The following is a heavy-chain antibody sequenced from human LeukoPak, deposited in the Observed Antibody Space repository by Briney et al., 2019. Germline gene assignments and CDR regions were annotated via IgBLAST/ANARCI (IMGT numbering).Heavy chain of an antibody. V-gene: IGHV1-69*05. CDR1: GGTFSSYA. CDR2: IIPIFGTA. D-gene: IGHD2-15*01. CDR3: ARVHCSGGSCYYFDY. Sequence: SVKVSCKASGGTFSSYAISWVRQAPGQGLEWMGRIIPIFGTANYAQKFQGRVTITTDESTSTAYMELSSLRSEDTAVYYCARVHCSGGSCYYFDYWGQGTLVTVSS. J-gene: IGHJ4*02.